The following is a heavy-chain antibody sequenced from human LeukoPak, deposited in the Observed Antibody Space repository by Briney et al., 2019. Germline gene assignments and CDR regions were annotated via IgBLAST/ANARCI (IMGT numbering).Heavy chain of an antibody. J-gene: IGHJ4*02. V-gene: IGHV3-30*04. D-gene: IGHD6-13*01. CDR2: ISYDGSNK. Sequence: GGSLRLSCAASGITFSSYAMHWVRQAPGKGLEWVAVISYDGSNKYYADSVKGRFTISRDNSKNTLYLQMNSLRAEDTAVYYCAREYSSSWYLDYWGQGTLVTVSS. CDR3: AREYSSSWYLDY. CDR1: GITFSSYA.